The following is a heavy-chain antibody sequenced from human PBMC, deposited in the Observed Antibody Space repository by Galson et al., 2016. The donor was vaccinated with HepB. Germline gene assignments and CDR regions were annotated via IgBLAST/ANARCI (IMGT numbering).Heavy chain of an antibody. Sequence: SLRLSCAASGFTFSTYSMNWVRQAPGKGLEWVSYISYSTHTGYYADSVKGRFTISRDNAKNSLYLQMHSLRDEDTALYYCARVDTAPNDAFDIWGQGTMVTVSS. CDR1: GFTFSTYS. J-gene: IGHJ3*02. D-gene: IGHD5-18*01. CDR2: ISYSTHTG. CDR3: ARVDTAPNDAFDI. V-gene: IGHV3-48*02.